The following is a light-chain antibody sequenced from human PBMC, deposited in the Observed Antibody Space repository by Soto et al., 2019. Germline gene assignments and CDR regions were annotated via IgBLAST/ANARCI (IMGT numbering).Light chain of an antibody. CDR1: HNDIGTYDY. J-gene: IGLJ1*01. CDR3: SSFTSNRIYV. Sequence: QSVLTQPTSVSGSPGQSITISCTGNHNDIGTYDYVSWYQQHPGRAPRLLIHGVTTRPSGISDRFSASKSGLTASLAISGLQPEDEADYYCSSFTSNRIYVFGRGTKV. V-gene: IGLV2-14*03. CDR2: GVT.